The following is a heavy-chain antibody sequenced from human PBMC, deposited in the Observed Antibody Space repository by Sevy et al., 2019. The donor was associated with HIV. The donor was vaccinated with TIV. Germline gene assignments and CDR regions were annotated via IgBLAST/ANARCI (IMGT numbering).Heavy chain of an antibody. CDR2: IWYDGSNK. Sequence: GGSLRLSCAASGFTFSSYRMHWVRQAPGKGLEWVAVIWYDGSNKYYADSVKGRFTISRDKSKNTLYLLMNSLRAEDTAVYYCARAGNVVVAATYGRYFDYWGQGTLVTVSS. J-gene: IGHJ4*02. CDR1: GFTFSSYR. CDR3: ARAGNVVVAATYGRYFDY. V-gene: IGHV3-33*01. D-gene: IGHD2-15*01.